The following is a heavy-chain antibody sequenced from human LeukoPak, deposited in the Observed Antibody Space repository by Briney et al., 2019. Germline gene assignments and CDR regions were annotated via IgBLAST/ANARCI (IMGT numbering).Heavy chain of an antibody. D-gene: IGHD3-9*01. Sequence: PSETLSLTCAVYGGSFSGYYWSWVRQPPGKGLEWIGEINHSGSTNYNPSLKSRVTISVDTSKNQFSLKLSSVTAADTAVYYCASRELYDILTGPSPWGQGTLVTVS. CDR1: GGSFSGYY. CDR2: INHSGST. J-gene: IGHJ5*02. V-gene: IGHV4-34*01. CDR3: ASRELYDILTGPSP.